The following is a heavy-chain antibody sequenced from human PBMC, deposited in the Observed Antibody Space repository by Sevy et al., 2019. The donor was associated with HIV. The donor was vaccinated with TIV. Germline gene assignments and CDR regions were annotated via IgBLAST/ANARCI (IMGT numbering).Heavy chain of an antibody. CDR3: HHTTYSSSSGWFDP. V-gene: IGHV3-74*01. D-gene: IGHD6-6*01. Sequence: GGSLRLSCAASGFTFSSYWMHWVRQAPGKGLVWVSRINSDGSSTSYADSVKGRFTISSDNAKNTLYLQMNSLRAEDTAVYYCHHTTYSSSSGWFDPWGQGTLVTVSS. CDR1: GFTFSSYW. J-gene: IGHJ5*02. CDR2: INSDGSST.